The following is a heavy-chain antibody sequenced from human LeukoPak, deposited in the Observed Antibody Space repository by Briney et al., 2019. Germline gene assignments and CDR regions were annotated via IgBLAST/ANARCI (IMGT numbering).Heavy chain of an antibody. Sequence: ASVKVSCKASGYTFTGYYMHWVRQAPGQGLEWMGGIIPIFGTANYAQKFQGRVTITTDESTSTAYMELSSLRSEDTAVYYCAREMELSFDYWGQGTLVTVSS. CDR2: IIPIFGTA. CDR1: GYTFTGYY. J-gene: IGHJ4*02. CDR3: AREMELSFDY. D-gene: IGHD1-7*01. V-gene: IGHV1-69*05.